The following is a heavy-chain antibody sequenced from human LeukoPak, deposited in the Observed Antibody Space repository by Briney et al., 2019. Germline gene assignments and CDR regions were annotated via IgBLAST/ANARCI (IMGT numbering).Heavy chain of an antibody. D-gene: IGHD5-24*01. Sequence: APVKVSCKASGYTFTGYYMHWVRQAPGQGLEWMGWINPNSGGTNYAQKFQGRVTMTRDTSISTAYMELSRLRSDDTAVYYCAREMATIISELYYFDYWGQGTLVTVSS. CDR3: AREMATIISELYYFDY. V-gene: IGHV1-2*02. J-gene: IGHJ4*02. CDR1: GYTFTGYY. CDR2: INPNSGGT.